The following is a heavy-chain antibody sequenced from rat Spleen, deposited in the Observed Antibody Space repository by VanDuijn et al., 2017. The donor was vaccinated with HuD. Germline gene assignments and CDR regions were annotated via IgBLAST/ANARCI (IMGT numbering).Heavy chain of an antibody. CDR1: GFTFSTAW. CDR2: IKAKSNNYAT. V-gene: IGHV6-6*01. Sequence: EVQVLESGGGLVQPGNSLKLSCATSGFTFSTAWMYWYRQFPEKRLEWVARIKAKSNNYATDYTESVKGRFTISRDDSKSSIYLPMNNLKEEDTAIYYCAPSLILWVSDYWGQGVMVTVSS. D-gene: IGHD1-7*01. J-gene: IGHJ2*01. CDR3: APSLILWVSDY.